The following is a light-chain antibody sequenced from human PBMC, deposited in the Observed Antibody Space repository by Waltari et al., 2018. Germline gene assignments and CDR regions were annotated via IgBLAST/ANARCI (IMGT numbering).Light chain of an antibody. Sequence: SCRASQSARRAFAWYQQRPGQAPRLLIYDASNRATGIPDRFSGSGSGTDFSLTISRLEPEDFAVYYCQHYVRLPVAFGQGTKVEIK. CDR3: QHYVRLPVA. V-gene: IGKV3-20*01. CDR1: QSARRA. CDR2: DAS. J-gene: IGKJ1*01.